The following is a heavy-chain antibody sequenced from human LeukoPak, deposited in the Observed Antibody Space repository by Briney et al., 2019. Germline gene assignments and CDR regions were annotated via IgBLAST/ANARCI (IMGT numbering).Heavy chain of an antibody. CDR3: ARERGAQNYYDSSGCSDY. CDR1: GGSISSSSYY. D-gene: IGHD3-22*01. CDR2: IYYSGST. V-gene: IGHV4-39*07. Sequence: SETLSLTCTVSGGSISSSSYYWGWIRQPPGKGLEWIGSIYYSGSTYYNPSLKSRVTISVDTSKNQFSLKLSSVTAADTAVYYCARERGAQNYYDSSGCSDYWGQGTLVTVSS. J-gene: IGHJ4*02.